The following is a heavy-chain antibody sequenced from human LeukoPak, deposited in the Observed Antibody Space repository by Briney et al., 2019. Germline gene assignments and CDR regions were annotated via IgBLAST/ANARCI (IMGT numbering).Heavy chain of an antibody. Sequence: PGGSLRLSCAKSGLNFHAYGMTWVRQAPGKGLEWVSGISTNGGSTSYADSVKGRFTISRDNPRNTLYMQMNSLSAEDTAVYYCSVMHRYYDGSGYWVQWGQGTLVTVSS. CDR1: GLNFHAYG. CDR2: ISTNGGST. CDR3: SVMHRYYDGSGYWVQ. D-gene: IGHD3-22*01. J-gene: IGHJ4*02. V-gene: IGHV3-23*01.